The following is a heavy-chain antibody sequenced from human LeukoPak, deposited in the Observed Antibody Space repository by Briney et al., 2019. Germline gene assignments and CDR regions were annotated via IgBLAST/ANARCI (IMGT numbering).Heavy chain of an antibody. CDR1: GYTFTSYG. D-gene: IGHD6-13*01. J-gene: IGHJ3*02. CDR2: ISAYNGNT. Sequence: ASVKVSCKASGYTFTSYGYSWVRQAPGQGLEWMGWISAYNGNTKYAQKFQGRVTMTTDTSTSTAYMELRSLRSDDTAVYYCARNPSYSSSYPQTLDIWGQGTMVTVSS. V-gene: IGHV1-18*01. CDR3: ARNPSYSSSYPQTLDI.